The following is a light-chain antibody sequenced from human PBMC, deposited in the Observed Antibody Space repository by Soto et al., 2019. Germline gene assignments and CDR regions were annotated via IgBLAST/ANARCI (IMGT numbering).Light chain of an antibody. Sequence: QSALTQPASVSGSPGQSITISCTGTRSDLGGYNYVSWFQHHPGKAPKLLIYDVNSRPSGVYNRFSGSKSGNTASLTISGLQAEDEAEYYCASYTSSSTHVFGGGTPLTVL. CDR2: DVN. CDR3: ASYTSSSTHV. J-gene: IGLJ7*01. CDR1: RSDLGGYNY. V-gene: IGLV2-14*03.